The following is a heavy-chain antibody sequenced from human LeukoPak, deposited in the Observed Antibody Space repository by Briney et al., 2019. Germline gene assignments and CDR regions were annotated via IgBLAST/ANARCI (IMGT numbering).Heavy chain of an antibody. CDR1: GFTFSSYE. Sequence: GGSLRLSCAASGFTFSSYEMNWVRQAPGRGLEWVSYISSSGNTIYYADSVKGRFTTSRGNAKNSLYLQMNSLRAEDTAVYYCARKNYDNSGYFHHWGQGTLVTVSS. D-gene: IGHD3-22*01. CDR2: ISSSGNTI. CDR3: ARKNYDNSGYFHH. J-gene: IGHJ1*01. V-gene: IGHV3-48*03.